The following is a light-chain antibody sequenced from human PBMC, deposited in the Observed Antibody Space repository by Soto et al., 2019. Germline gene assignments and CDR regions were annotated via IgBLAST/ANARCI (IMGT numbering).Light chain of an antibody. CDR2: GAS. CDR3: QQYNTWLPTWT. J-gene: IGKJ1*01. CDR1: QSVSSN. V-gene: IGKV3-15*01. Sequence: EIVVNLSLATLSVSPGERATLPCRASQSVSSNLAWYQQKPRQAPRLLIYGASTRATGIPARFSGSGSGTEFTLTISSLQSEDFAVYYCQQYNTWLPTWTFCQGANVDI.